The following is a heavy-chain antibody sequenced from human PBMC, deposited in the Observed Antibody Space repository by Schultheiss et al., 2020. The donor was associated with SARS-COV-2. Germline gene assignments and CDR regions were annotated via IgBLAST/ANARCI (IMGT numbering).Heavy chain of an antibody. CDR2: IHYSGST. Sequence: SETLSLTCAVHGGSFSGNYWSWIRQAPGKGLEWIGEIHYSGSTNYNLSLKSRVTISVDTSKSQFSLNVSSVTAADTALYYCARGGTNLNYWGQGTLVTVSS. D-gene: IGHD1-14*01. CDR1: GGSFSGNY. J-gene: IGHJ4*02. CDR3: ARGGTNLNY. V-gene: IGHV4-34*01.